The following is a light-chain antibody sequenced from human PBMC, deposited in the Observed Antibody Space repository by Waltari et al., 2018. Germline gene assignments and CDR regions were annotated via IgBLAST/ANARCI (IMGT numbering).Light chain of an antibody. Sequence: EIVLTQSPGTLSLSPGERATLSCRASQSVRINYLAWYQQKPGQAPRLLIYGASSRATGIPDRFSGSGSGTDFTLTISRLEPEDFAVYYCQHYDSSLITFGQGTRLEIK. CDR3: QHYDSSLIT. V-gene: IGKV3-20*01. J-gene: IGKJ5*01. CDR1: QSVRINY. CDR2: GAS.